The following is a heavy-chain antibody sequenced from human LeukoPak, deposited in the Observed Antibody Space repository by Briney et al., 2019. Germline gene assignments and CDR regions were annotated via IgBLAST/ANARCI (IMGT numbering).Heavy chain of an antibody. CDR2: INHSGST. V-gene: IGHV4-34*01. CDR3: ARYDSRGFEDAFDI. CDR1: GGSFSGYY. D-gene: IGHD3-3*01. Sequence: SETLPLTCAVYGGSFSGYYWSWIRQPPGKGLEWIGEINHSGSTNYNPSLKSRVTISVDTSKNQFSLKLSSVTAADTAVYYCARYDSRGFEDAFDIWGQGTMVTVSS. J-gene: IGHJ3*02.